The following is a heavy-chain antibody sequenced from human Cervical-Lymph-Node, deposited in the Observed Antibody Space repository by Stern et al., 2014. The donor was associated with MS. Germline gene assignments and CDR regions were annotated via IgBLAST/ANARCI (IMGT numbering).Heavy chain of an antibody. CDR1: GDSMSSDNYY. CDR2: IYTSGST. CDR3: ARGLATTNFDY. D-gene: IGHD5-24*01. V-gene: IGHV4-61*02. J-gene: IGHJ4*02. Sequence: VQLVESGPRLVKPSQTLSLTCTVSGDSMSSDNYYWSWIRQPAGKGLEWIGRIYTSGSTNYNPSLKSRLTISVDTSESQFSLKLSSVTAADTAVYYCARGLATTNFDYWGQGTLVTVSS.